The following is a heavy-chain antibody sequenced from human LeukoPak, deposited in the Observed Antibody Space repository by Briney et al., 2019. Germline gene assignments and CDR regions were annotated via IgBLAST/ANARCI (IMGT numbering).Heavy chain of an antibody. CDR3: AKDMAPYSSSFDY. D-gene: IGHD6-19*01. V-gene: IGHV3-9*01. CDR1: GFTFDDYA. J-gene: IGHJ4*02. CDR2: ISWNSGSI. Sequence: GGSLRLSCAASGFTFDDYAMHWVRQAPGKGLEWVSGISWNSGSIGYADSVKGRFTISRDNAKNSLYPQMNSLRAEDTALYYCAKDMAPYSSSFDYWGQGTLVTVSS.